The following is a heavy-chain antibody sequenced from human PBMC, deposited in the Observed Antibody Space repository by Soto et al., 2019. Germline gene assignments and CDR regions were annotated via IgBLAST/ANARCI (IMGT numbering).Heavy chain of an antibody. CDR1: GYTFTSYG. V-gene: IGHV1-18*01. CDR2: ISAYNGNT. D-gene: IGHD3-3*01. CDR3: GRSMRGYITDFDY. J-gene: IGHJ4*02. Sequence: QVQLGQSGAEVKKHGPSVKDSCKASGYTFTSYGISSVRQTPGHGLEWMGWISAYNGNTNYAQKLQGRVTMTTDTATITAYLELRRLRSYDTPVYDCGRSMRGYITDFDYWGQGTLVTVAS.